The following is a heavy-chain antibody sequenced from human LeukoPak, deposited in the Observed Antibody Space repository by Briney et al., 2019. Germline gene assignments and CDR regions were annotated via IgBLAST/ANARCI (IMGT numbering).Heavy chain of an antibody. V-gene: IGHV3-23*01. CDR1: GLTFSSYA. J-gene: IGHJ4*02. CDR2: ISGSGGGT. D-gene: IGHD6-13*01. Sequence: GGSLRLSCAASGLTFSSYAMSWVRQAPGKGLEWVSAISGSGGGTYYADSVKGRFTISRDNSRNTLYLQVNSLRAEDTAVYYCAKRGTIAAAGYYFDYWGQGTLVTVSS. CDR3: AKRGTIAAAGYYFDY.